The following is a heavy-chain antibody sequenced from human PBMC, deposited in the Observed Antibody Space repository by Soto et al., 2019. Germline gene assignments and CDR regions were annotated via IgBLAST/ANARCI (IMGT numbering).Heavy chain of an antibody. V-gene: IGHV4-34*01. CDR3: ARRRVMTLWFDP. J-gene: IGHJ5*02. Sequence: SETLSLTCAVYGGSFRGYSWTWIRQPPGKGLEWIGEINHTGSTNYNPSLKSRVTISVDTSKKQFSLKVNSVTAADTAVYYCARRRVMTLWFDPWGQGTLVTVSS. D-gene: IGHD2-21*02. CDR2: INHTGST. CDR1: GGSFRGYS.